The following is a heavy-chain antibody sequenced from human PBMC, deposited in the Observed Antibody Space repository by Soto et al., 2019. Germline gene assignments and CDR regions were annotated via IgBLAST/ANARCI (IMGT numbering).Heavy chain of an antibody. V-gene: IGHV1-18*04. D-gene: IGHD2-15*01. CDR3: ARDDCSGGSCYLANWFDP. CDR2: ISAYNGNT. J-gene: IGHJ5*02. Sequence: QVQLVQSGAEVKKPGASVKVSCKASGYTFTSYGISWVRQAPGQGLEWMGWISAYNGNTNYAQKLQGRVTMTRDTSTSTAYMELRSLRSDDTAVYYCARDDCSGGSCYLANWFDPWGQGTLITVSS. CDR1: GYTFTSYG.